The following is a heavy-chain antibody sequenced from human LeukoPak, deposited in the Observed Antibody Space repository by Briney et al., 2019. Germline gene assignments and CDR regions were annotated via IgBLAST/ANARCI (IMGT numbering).Heavy chain of an antibody. J-gene: IGHJ4*02. CDR3: ARHVVGALEN. Sequence: GGSLRLSCAASGFTFSSYWMAWLRQAPGKGREGVANIKHDGNEKYYVDSVKGRFIISRDNAKNSMYVQMNSLGAEDTAVYYCARHVVGALENWGQGTLVTVSS. CDR2: IKHDGNEK. V-gene: IGHV3-7*01. D-gene: IGHD1-26*01. CDR1: GFTFSSYW.